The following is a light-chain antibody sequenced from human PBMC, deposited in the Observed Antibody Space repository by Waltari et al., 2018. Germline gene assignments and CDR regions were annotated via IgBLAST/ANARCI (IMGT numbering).Light chain of an antibody. CDR3: SSYTSSNTWV. CDR2: DVS. Sequence: QSALTQPASVSGSPGQSITISCTGTSSDVGGYHYVSRYQQHPGKAPKLMIYDVSNRPSGLSNRFSGSKSGNTASLTISGLQAEDEADYYCSSYTSSNTWVFGGGTKLTVL. CDR1: SSDVGGYHY. V-gene: IGLV2-14*03. J-gene: IGLJ3*02.